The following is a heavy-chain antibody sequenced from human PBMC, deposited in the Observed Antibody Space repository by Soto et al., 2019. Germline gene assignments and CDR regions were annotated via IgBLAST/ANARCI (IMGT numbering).Heavy chain of an antibody. D-gene: IGHD2-8*01. CDR2: IDPSDSYT. CDR3: ALHCTNGVCLHYYYYYGMDV. CDR1: GDSFTSYW. J-gene: IGHJ6*02. Sequence: PGESLTISCTCSGDSFTSYWISWVRQMPGKGLKWMGRIDPSDSYTNYSPSFQGHVTISADKSISTAYLQWSSLKASDTAMYYCALHCTNGVCLHYYYYYGMDVWGQGTTVTVSS. V-gene: IGHV5-10-1*01.